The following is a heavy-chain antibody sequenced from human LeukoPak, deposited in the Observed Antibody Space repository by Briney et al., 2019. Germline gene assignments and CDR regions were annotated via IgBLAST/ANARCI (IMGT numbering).Heavy chain of an antibody. Sequence: EASVKVSCKASGYTFTSYGISWVRQAPGQGLEWMGWISAYNGNTNYAQKLQGRVTMTTDTSTSTAYMELRSLRSDDTAVYYCAXXXXXXXXXXXWYQDYGMDVWGQGTTVTVSS. CDR3: AXXXXXXXXXXXWYQDYGMDV. V-gene: IGHV1-18*01. D-gene: IGHD6-13*01. J-gene: IGHJ6*02. CDR2: ISAYNGNT. CDR1: GYTFTSYG.